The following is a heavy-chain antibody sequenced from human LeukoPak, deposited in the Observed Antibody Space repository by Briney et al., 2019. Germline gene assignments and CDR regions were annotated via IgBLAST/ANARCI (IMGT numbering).Heavy chain of an antibody. CDR3: VKGGQTNDFWRFDY. J-gene: IGHJ4*02. CDR1: GFRFISYA. CDR2: ISGSGGST. Sequence: GGSLRLSCGASGFRFISYAMRWVRQAPGKGLEWVSSISGSGGSTYYTDSVKGRFAISRDNSKSTLYLQMNSLGTDDTALYYSVKGGQTNDFWRFDYWGQGTLVTASS. V-gene: IGHV3-23*01. D-gene: IGHD3-3*01.